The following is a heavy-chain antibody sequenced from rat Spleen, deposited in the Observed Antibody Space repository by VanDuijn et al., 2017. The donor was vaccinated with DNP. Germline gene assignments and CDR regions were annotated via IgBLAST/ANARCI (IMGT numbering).Heavy chain of an antibody. CDR1: GFTFSNYW. J-gene: IGHJ2*01. CDR2: ITNTGDGS. CDR3: TRDGPPYYGVPFDY. Sequence: EVQLVESGGGVVQPGRSLKLSCAASGFTFSNYWMTWIRQAPGKGLEWVASITNTGDGSYYSDSVKGRFSISRDNEKSTLYLQMHSLRSEDTATYYCTRDGPPYYGVPFDYWGQGVMVTVSS. D-gene: IGHD1-7*01. V-gene: IGHV5-31*01.